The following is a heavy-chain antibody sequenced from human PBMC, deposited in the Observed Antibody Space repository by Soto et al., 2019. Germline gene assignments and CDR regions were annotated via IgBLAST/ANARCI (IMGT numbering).Heavy chain of an antibody. D-gene: IGHD2-21*01. J-gene: IGHJ4*01. CDR2: IKSKADGETK. V-gene: IGHV3-15*01. CDR1: GFTFSHAW. CDR3: VSRIPSWVFDH. Sequence: GGSLRLSCAASGFTFSHAWMSWVRQAPGKGLEWVGRIKSKADGETKDYGAPVRGRFTISRDKSENTLYLQMNSLRDEDTGVYFCVSRIPSWVFDHWGLGTLVTVSS.